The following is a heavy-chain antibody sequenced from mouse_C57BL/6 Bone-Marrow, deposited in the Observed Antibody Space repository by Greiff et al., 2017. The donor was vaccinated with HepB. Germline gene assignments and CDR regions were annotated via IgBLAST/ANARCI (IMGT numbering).Heavy chain of an antibody. CDR2: ISSGGDYI. CDR3: TREEELCYSNYLYYFDY. V-gene: IGHV5-9-1*02. Sequence: DVKLVESGEGLVKPGGSLKLSCAASGFTFSSYAMSWVRQTPEKRLEWVAYISSGGDYIYYADTVKGRFTISRDNARNTLYLQMSSLKSEDTAMYYCTREEELCYSNYLYYFDYWGQGTTLTVSS. D-gene: IGHD2-5*01. J-gene: IGHJ2*01. CDR1: GFTFSSYA.